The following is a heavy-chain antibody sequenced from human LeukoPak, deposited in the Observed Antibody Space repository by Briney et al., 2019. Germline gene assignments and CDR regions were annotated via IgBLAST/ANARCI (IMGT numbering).Heavy chain of an antibody. CDR2: ISSSSTYI. CDR1: GLTVSSYN. J-gene: IGHJ4*02. D-gene: IGHD2-15*01. V-gene: IGHV3-21*01. Sequence: PGGSLRLSCAASGLTVSSYNMNWVRQAPGKGLEWVSSISSSSTYIYYADSVKGRFSISRDNSKKSLYLQMNGLRAEDTAVYYCARRYCSGGSCYRGHIDYWGQGTLVTVSS. CDR3: ARRYCSGGSCYRGHIDY.